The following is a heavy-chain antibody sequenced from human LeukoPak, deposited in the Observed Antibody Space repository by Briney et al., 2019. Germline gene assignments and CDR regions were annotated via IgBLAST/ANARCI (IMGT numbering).Heavy chain of an antibody. CDR3: ASRSRGYSYGILDAFDI. CDR1: GYTFTGYY. CDR2: INPNIGGT. Sequence: ASVKVSCEASGYTFTGYYMHWVRQAPGQGLEWMGWINPNIGGTNYAQKFQGRVTMTRDTSISTAYMELSRLRSDDTAVYYCASRSRGYSYGILDAFDIWGQGTMVTVSS. D-gene: IGHD5-18*01. J-gene: IGHJ3*02. V-gene: IGHV1-2*02.